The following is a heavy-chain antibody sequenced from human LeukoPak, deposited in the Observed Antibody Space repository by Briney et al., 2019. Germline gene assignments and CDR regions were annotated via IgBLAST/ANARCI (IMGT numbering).Heavy chain of an antibody. D-gene: IGHD1-26*01. CDR2: IKQDGSEK. V-gene: IGHV3-7*03. CDR1: GGSFSGYY. Sequence: PSETLSLTCAVYGGSFSGYYWSWIRQPPGKGLEWVANIKQDGSEKYYVDSVKGRFTISRDNAKNSLYLQMNSLRVEDTAVYYCARGWELDPWGQGTLVTVSS. J-gene: IGHJ5*02. CDR3: ARGWELDP.